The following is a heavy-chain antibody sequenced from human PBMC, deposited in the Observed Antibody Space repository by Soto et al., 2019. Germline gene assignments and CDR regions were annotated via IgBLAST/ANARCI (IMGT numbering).Heavy chain of an antibody. D-gene: IGHD1-26*01. J-gene: IGHJ3*02. CDR2: ISYDGSNK. CDR1: GFTFSSYA. CDR3: ARDLVVGATAGAFDI. V-gene: IGHV3-30*04. Sequence: GGSLRLSCAASGFTFSSYAMHWVRQAPGKGLEWVAVISYDGSNKYYADSVKGRFTISRDNSKNTLYLQMNSLRAEDTAVYYCARDLVVGATAGAFDIWGQGTMVTVSS.